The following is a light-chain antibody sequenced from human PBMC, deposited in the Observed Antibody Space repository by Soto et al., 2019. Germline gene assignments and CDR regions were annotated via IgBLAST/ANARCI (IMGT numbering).Light chain of an antibody. CDR1: QSISSY. Sequence: IQMTQSPSSLSASVGDRVTITCRASQSISSYLNWYQQKPGKAPKLLIYAASSLHSGVPSRFSGSGSGTDFTLTISSLQPEDFATYYCQQSDSTPHTFGPGTKVDIK. CDR3: QQSDSTPHT. V-gene: IGKV1-39*01. CDR2: AAS. J-gene: IGKJ3*01.